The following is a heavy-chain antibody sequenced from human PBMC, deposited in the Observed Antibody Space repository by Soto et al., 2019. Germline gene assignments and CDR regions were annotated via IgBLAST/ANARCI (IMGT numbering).Heavy chain of an antibody. V-gene: IGHV3-48*02. CDR1: GFTFSSYS. D-gene: IGHD4-4*01. CDR2: ISSSSSTI. CDR3: ATVTPSSYYYYGMDV. J-gene: IGHJ6*02. Sequence: GGSLRLSCAASGFTFSSYSMNWVRQPPGKGLEWVSYISSSSSTIYYADSVKGRFTISRDNAKNSLYLQMNSLRDEDTAVYYCATVTPSSYYYYGMDVWGQGTTVTVSS.